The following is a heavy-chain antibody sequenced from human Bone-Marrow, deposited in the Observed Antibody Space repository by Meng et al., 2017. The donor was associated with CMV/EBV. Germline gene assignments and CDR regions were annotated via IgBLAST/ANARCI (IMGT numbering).Heavy chain of an antibody. V-gene: IGHV3-30*04. CDR1: GFTFSNYA. CDR3: VRGGKYCSTTNCPRWYDS. D-gene: IGHD2/OR15-2a*01. Sequence: GGSLRLSCAASGFTFSNYAMHWVRQAPGKGLEWVAVVSYEGSSTDYTDSLKGRFTISRDNSNGTLYLQMFSLRADDTAIYYCVRGGKYCSTTNCPRWYDSWGQATLVASSS. CDR2: VSYEGSST. J-gene: IGHJ5*01.